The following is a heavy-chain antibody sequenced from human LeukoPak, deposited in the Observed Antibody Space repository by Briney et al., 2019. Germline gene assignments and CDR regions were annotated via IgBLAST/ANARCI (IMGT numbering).Heavy chain of an antibody. CDR3: ARWEIRGTAHKLDY. CDR1: GFTFSSYA. J-gene: IGHJ4*02. D-gene: IGHD1-7*01. V-gene: IGHV3-23*01. CDR2: ISGSGGST. Sequence: TGGSLRLSCAASGFTFSSYAMSWVRQAPGKGLEWVSAISGSGGSTYYADSVKGRFTISRDNSKNTLYLQMNSLRAEDTAVYYCARWEIRGTAHKLDYWGQGTLVTVSP.